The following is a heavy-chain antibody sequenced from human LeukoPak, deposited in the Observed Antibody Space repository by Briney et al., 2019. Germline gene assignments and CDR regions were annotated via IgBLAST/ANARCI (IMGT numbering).Heavy chain of an antibody. CDR3: AKEGPYSSGWVDY. V-gene: IGHV3-74*01. J-gene: IGHJ4*02. CDR2: LNSDGSTT. CDR1: GFTFSTYW. D-gene: IGHD6-19*01. Sequence: GGSLRLSCAASGFTFSTYWMHWVRQAPGKGLVWVSRLNSDGSTTSYADSVKGRLTISRDNAKNTLYLQMNSLRAEDTAVYYCAKEGPYSSGWVDYWGQGTLVTVSS.